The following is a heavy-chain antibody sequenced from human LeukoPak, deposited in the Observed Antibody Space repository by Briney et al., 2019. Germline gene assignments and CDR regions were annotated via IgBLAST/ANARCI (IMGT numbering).Heavy chain of an antibody. J-gene: IGHJ6*03. Sequence: SSQTLSLTCTVSGGSIRSYHWSWIRQPPGKGLEWMGYIYYSGSTNYNPSLKSRVTISVDTSKNQFSLKLSSVTAADTAVYYCARVLESYYYYYMDVWGKGTTVTVSS. V-gene: IGHV4-59*01. CDR3: ARVLESYYYYYMDV. CDR1: GGSIRSYH. D-gene: IGHD3-3*01. CDR2: IYYSGST.